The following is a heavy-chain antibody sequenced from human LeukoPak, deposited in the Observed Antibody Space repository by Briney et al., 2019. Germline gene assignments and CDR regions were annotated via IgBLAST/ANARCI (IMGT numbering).Heavy chain of an antibody. Sequence: ASVKVSCKASGYTFTGYYMHWVRQAPGQGLEWMGWINPNSGGTNYAQKFQGRVTMTRDTSISTAYMELSRLRSDDTAVYYCARFSIFGVVHNIFDYWGQGTLVTVSS. V-gene: IGHV1-2*02. CDR1: GYTFTGYY. J-gene: IGHJ4*02. CDR3: ARFSIFGVVHNIFDY. D-gene: IGHD3-3*01. CDR2: INPNSGGT.